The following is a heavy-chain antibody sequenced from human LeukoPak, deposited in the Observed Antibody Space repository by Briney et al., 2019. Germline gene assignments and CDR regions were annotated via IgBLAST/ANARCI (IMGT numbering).Heavy chain of an antibody. J-gene: IGHJ5*02. D-gene: IGHD3-10*01. V-gene: IGHV1-8*01. CDR1: GYTFTSYD. Sequence: ASVKVSCKASGYTFTSYDINWVRHATGQGLEWMGWMSPNGGNTGYAQKFQGRVTMTRNTSISTAYMELSSLRSEDTAVYYCARGINLGKYYYGSGSYYKRANWFDPWGQGTLVTVSS. CDR2: MSPNGGNT. CDR3: ARGINLGKYYYGSGSYYKRANWFDP.